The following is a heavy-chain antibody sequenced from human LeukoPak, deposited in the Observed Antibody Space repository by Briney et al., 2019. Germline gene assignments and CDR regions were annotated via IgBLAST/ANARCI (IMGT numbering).Heavy chain of an antibody. CDR1: GYTSTGYY. Sequence: GASVKVSCKASGYTSTGYYMHWVRQAPGQGLEWMGWINPNSGGTNYAQKFQGRVTMTRDTYISTAYMELSRLRSADTAVYYCARYDLVVPAAIDYWGQGTLVTVSS. J-gene: IGHJ4*02. CDR3: ARYDLVVPAAIDY. CDR2: INPNSGGT. D-gene: IGHD2-2*01. V-gene: IGHV1-2*02.